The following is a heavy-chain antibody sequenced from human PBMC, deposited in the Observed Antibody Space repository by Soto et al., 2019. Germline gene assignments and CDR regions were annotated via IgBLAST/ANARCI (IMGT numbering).Heavy chain of an antibody. V-gene: IGHV1-18*01. Sequence: QVQLVQSGGEVKKPGASVKVSCKTSGYTFTTYGISWVRQAPGQGLEWVGWLSAYSGKTHYAQKFQGKVTMTTDTSTNTAYLELRSLRSYDTAVYYCARDPYLGDHQYWGQGTLVNVSS. D-gene: IGHD3-16*01. CDR3: ARDPYLGDHQY. CDR2: LSAYSGKT. CDR1: GYTFTTYG. J-gene: IGHJ4*02.